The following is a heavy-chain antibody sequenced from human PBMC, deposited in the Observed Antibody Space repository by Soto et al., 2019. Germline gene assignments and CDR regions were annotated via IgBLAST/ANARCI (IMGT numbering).Heavy chain of an antibody. CDR1: GDSISSSSFY. D-gene: IGHD1-26*01. CDR2: IFHTGAT. CDR3: ARRRIVPTTNFDY. V-gene: IGHV4-39*01. Sequence: SETLSLTCTVSGDSISSSSFYWGWIRQPPGKGLEWIGHIFHTGATYQNPTLKSRLRMSVDTSKDQFSLNLSSVAATDTAVYYCARRRIVPTTNFDYWGQGTLVTVS. J-gene: IGHJ4*02.